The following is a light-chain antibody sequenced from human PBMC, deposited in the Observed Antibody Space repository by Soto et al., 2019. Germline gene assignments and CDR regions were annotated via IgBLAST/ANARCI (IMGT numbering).Light chain of an antibody. CDR3: QQYNTYSPERT. CDR2: AAF. Sequence: DIQMTQSPSSLSASVGERVTITCRASQSISTYLHWYQQKPGKAPKILIYAAFSLQSGVPSRFSGSESWTDFTLTISSLQPEDFATYYCQQYNTYSPERTFGQGTKVDIK. J-gene: IGKJ1*01. V-gene: IGKV1-39*01. CDR1: QSISTY.